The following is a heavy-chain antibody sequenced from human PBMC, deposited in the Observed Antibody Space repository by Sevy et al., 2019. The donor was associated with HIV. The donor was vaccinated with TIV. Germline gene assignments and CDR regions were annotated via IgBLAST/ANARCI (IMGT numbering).Heavy chain of an antibody. J-gene: IGHJ3*02. D-gene: IGHD3-9*01. V-gene: IGHV3-48*02. Sequence: GGSLRLSCAASGFTFSSYSMNWVRQAPGKGLEWVSYISSSSSTIYYADSVKGRFTISRDNAKNSLYLQMNSLRDDDTAVYYCARGAYKYLTGDAFDIWGQQTMVTVSS. CDR2: ISSSSSTI. CDR3: ARGAYKYLTGDAFDI. CDR1: GFTFSSYS.